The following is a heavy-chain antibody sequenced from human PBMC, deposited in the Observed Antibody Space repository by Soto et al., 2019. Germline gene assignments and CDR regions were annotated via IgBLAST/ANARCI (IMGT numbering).Heavy chain of an antibody. V-gene: IGHV4-61*01. J-gene: IGHJ4*02. CDR1: GDSVSNDNYY. CDR3: ARSQRGRTAFTFAY. D-gene: IGHD3-16*01. Sequence: PSETLSLTCAVSGDSVSNDNYYWSWIRQPPGKGLEWIGYIYYSGTTTYNSYLKSRLSLSVDMSKNQFSLKLASVTAADTAVYFCARSQRGRTAFTFAYWGQGALVTVSS. CDR2: IYYSGTT.